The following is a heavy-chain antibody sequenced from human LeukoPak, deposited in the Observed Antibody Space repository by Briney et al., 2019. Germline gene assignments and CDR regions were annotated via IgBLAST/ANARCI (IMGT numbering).Heavy chain of an antibody. CDR3: ARDHLPEYNWFDP. CDR2: IYYSGST. V-gene: IGHV4-30-4*01. Sequence: SETQSLTCTVSGGSISSGDYYWRWIRQPPGKGLEWIGYIYYSGSTYYNPSLKSRVTISVDTSKNQFSLKLSSVTAADTAVYYCARDHLPEYNWFDPWGQGTLVTVSS. CDR1: GGSISSGDYY. J-gene: IGHJ5*02.